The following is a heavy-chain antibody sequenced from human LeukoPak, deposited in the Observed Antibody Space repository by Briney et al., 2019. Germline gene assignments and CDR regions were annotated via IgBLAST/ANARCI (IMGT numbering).Heavy chain of an antibody. CDR2: INPNSGGT. D-gene: IGHD3-10*01. Sequence: GASVKVSCKASGYTFTGYYMHWVRQAPGQGLEWMGWINPNSGGTNYAQKFQGRVTMTRDTSISTAYMELSRLRSDDTAVYYCARVTYYYRSGSYSDYWGQGTLVTVSS. CDR1: GYTFTGYY. V-gene: IGHV1-2*02. J-gene: IGHJ4*02. CDR3: ARVTYYYRSGSYSDY.